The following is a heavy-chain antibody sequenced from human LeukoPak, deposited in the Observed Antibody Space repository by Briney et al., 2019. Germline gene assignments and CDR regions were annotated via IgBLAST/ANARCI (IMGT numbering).Heavy chain of an antibody. CDR2: IYSGGST. Sequence: GGSLRLSCAASGFTFSSSAINWVRQAPGKGLEWVSVIYSGGSTYYADSVKGRFTISRDNSKNTLYLQMNSLRAEDTAVYYCATRYRGYSYGPIDYWGQGTLVTVSS. CDR1: GFTFSSSA. CDR3: ATRYRGYSYGPIDY. J-gene: IGHJ4*02. D-gene: IGHD5-18*01. V-gene: IGHV3-53*01.